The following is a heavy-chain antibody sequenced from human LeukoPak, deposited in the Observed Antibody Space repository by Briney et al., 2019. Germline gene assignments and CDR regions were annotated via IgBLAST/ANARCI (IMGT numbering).Heavy chain of an antibody. CDR1: GFTFSSYS. V-gene: IGHV3-21*01. Sequence: PGGSLRLSCAASGFTFSSYSMNWVRQAPGEGLEWVSSISSSSTYIYYADSLKGRFTISRDNAKNSLYLQMNSLRAEDTAVYYCARHPQAAAAFNPFDYWGQGTLVTVSS. J-gene: IGHJ4*02. CDR2: ISSSSTYI. CDR3: ARHPQAAAAFNPFDY. D-gene: IGHD6-13*01.